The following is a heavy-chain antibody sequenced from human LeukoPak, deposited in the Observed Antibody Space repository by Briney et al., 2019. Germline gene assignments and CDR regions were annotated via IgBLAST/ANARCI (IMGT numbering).Heavy chain of an antibody. V-gene: IGHV1-18*01. CDR1: GYIFTEYS. Sequence: GASVKVSCKASGYIFTEYSISWVRQAPGQGLEWMGWISAYNGDTDYAQKLQSRVTMTTDTSTSTAYLELRSLRSDDTAVYFCARSHAFDIWGQGTMVTVSS. J-gene: IGHJ3*02. CDR2: ISAYNGDT. CDR3: ARSHAFDI.